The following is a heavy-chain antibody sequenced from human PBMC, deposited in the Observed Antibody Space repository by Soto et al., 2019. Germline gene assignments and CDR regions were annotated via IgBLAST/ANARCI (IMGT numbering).Heavy chain of an antibody. V-gene: IGHV4-34*01. CDR2: INHSGST. J-gene: IGHJ5*02. CDR1: GGSFSGYY. D-gene: IGHD6-6*01. Sequence: SDTLSLTCAVYGGSFSGYYWSWIRQPPGKGLEWIGEINHSGSTNYNPSLKSRVTISVDTSKNQFSLKLSSVTAADTAVYYGARPGSIAARNWFDPWGQGTLVTVS. CDR3: ARPGSIAARNWFDP.